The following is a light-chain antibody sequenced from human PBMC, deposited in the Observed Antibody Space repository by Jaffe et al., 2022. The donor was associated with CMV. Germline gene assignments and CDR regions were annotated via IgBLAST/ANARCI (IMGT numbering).Light chain of an antibody. CDR3: QQRSEWPRT. CDR1: QSISTD. J-gene: IGKJ1*01. V-gene: IGKV3-11*01. CDR2: DAS. Sequence: EIVLTQSPATLSLSPGERAALSCRASQSISTDLAWYQQKPGQAPSLLIYDASNRAAGVPARFSGSGSGTDFTLTISSLEPEDVALYHCQQRSEWPRTFGQGTKVEIK.